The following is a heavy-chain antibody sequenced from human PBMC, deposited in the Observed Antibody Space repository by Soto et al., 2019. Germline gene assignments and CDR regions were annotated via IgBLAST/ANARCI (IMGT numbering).Heavy chain of an antibody. V-gene: IGHV3-15*01. CDR2: IKSKTDGGTT. Sequence: PGGSLRLSCAASGFTFSNAWMSWVRQAPGKGLEWVGRIKSKTDGGTTDYAAPVKGRLTISRDDSKNTLYLQMNSLKTEDTAVYYCTTDQYYDFWSGWRDYFDYWGQGTLVTVSS. D-gene: IGHD3-3*01. J-gene: IGHJ4*02. CDR1: GFTFSNAW. CDR3: TTDQYYDFWSGWRDYFDY.